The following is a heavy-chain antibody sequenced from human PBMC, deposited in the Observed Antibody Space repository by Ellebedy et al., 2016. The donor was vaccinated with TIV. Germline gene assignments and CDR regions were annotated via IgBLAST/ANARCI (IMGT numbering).Heavy chain of an antibody. CDR2: IYYTGST. J-gene: IGHJ5*02. CDR3: ARWFGELLYVRWFDL. D-gene: IGHD3-10*01. Sequence: SETLSLTCTVSGGSISRSSSYWGWIRQPPGTGLEWIGSIYYTGSTDYNPSLKSRVTIFADTSKNQFSLRLSSVTAADTAVYYCARWFGELLYVRWFDLWGQGTLVTVSS. CDR1: GGSISRSSSY. V-gene: IGHV4-39*01.